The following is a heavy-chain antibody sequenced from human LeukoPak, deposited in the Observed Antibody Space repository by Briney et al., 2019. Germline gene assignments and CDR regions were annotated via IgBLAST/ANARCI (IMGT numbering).Heavy chain of an antibody. CDR3: ARAVEITMVRDYYMDV. Sequence: PSETLSLTCTVSGGSISSGSYYWSWIRQPAGKGLEWIGRIYTSGSTNYNPSLKSRVTISVDTSKNQFSLKLSSVTAADTAVYYCARAVEITMVRDYYMDVWGKGTTVTISS. J-gene: IGHJ6*03. CDR2: IYTSGST. CDR1: GGSISSGSYY. V-gene: IGHV4-61*02. D-gene: IGHD3-10*01.